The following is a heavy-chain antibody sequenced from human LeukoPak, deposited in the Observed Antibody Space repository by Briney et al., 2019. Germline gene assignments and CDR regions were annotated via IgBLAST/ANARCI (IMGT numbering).Heavy chain of an antibody. CDR2: INHSGST. D-gene: IGHD3-9*01. CDR1: GGSFSGYY. Sequence: SETLSLTCAVYGGSFSGYYWSWIRQPPGKELEWIGEINHSGSTNYNPSLKSRVTISVDTSKNQFSLRLSSVTAADTAVYYCARERYFDWFHYYCGMDAWGQGTTVTVSS. J-gene: IGHJ6*02. V-gene: IGHV4-34*01. CDR3: ARERYFDWFHYYCGMDA.